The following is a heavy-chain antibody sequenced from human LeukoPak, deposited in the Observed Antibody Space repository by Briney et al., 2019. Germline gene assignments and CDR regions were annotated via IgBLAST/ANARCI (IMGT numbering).Heavy chain of an antibody. D-gene: IGHD6-13*01. J-gene: IGHJ5*02. CDR3: ARDSSSYAGGNWFDP. V-gene: IGHV1-69*13. Sequence: SVKVSCKASGGTFSTKAISWVRQAPGQGLEWMGGIIPIFGTANYAQKFQGRVTFTADESTSTAYMELSSLRSEDTAVFYCARDSSSYAGGNWFDPWGQGTLVTVSS. CDR2: IIPIFGTA. CDR1: GGTFSTKA.